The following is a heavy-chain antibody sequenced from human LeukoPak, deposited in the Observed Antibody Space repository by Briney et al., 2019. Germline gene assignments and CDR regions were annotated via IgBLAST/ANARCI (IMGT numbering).Heavy chain of an antibody. J-gene: IGHJ6*04. Sequence: SETLSLTCTVSGGSISSGGYYWSWIRQHPGKGLEWIGYIYYSGSTYYNPSLKSRVTISVDTSKNQFSLKLSSVTAADTAVYYCARDYYGSGPLYGVDVWGKGTMVTVSS. CDR1: GGSISSGGYY. D-gene: IGHD3-10*01. V-gene: IGHV4-31*03. CDR2: IYYSGST. CDR3: ARDYYGSGPLYGVDV.